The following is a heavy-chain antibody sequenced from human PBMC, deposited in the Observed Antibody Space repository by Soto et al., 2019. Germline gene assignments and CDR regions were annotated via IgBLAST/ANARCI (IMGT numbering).Heavy chain of an antibody. Sequence: GSLRLSCAASGFTIRSYSMHWVCQAPGKGLVWVSRINSDGSSTSYADSVKGRFTISRDNAKNTLYLQMNSLRAEDTAVYYCAIRASYYDSSGYFDYWGQGTLVTVSS. CDR1: GFTIRSYS. V-gene: IGHV3-74*01. J-gene: IGHJ4*02. CDR2: INSDGSST. CDR3: AIRASYYDSSGYFDY. D-gene: IGHD3-22*01.